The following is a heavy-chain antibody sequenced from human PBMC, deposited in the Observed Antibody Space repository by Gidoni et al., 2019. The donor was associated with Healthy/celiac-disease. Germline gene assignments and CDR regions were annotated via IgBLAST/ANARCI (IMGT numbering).Heavy chain of an antibody. V-gene: IGHV4-39*01. CDR2: IYYSGST. CDR1: GGSISSSSYY. D-gene: IGHD3-22*01. CDR3: ARHSLAGIVVSRGAFDI. J-gene: IGHJ3*02. Sequence: QLQLQASAPGLVKPSETLSLTCTVSGGSISSSSYYWGWIRQPPGKGLEWTGSIYYSGSTDYHPSLKSRVTISVGTSKNQFSLKLSSVTAADTAVYYCARHSLAGIVVSRGAFDIWGQGTMVTVSS.